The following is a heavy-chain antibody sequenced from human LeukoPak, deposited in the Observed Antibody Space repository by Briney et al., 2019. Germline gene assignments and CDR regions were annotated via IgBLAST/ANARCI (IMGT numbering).Heavy chain of an antibody. D-gene: IGHD2-2*01. CDR3: AKDRGRRIVVVPATKWGTFDY. CDR2: IRDDGSIK. Sequence: GGSLRLSCAPSGFTFNNYGMHWVRQSPGKGLEWVAFIRDDGSIKYYADSVKGRFTISRDNSKNTLSLQMNSLRAEDTAVYYCAKDRGRRIVVVPATKWGTFDYWGQGTLVTVSS. V-gene: IGHV3-30*02. CDR1: GFTFNNYG. J-gene: IGHJ4*02.